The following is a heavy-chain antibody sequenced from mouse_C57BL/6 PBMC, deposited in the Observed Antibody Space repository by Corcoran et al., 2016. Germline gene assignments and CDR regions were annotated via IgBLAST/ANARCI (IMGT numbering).Heavy chain of an antibody. CDR1: GYAFSSYW. J-gene: IGHJ4*01. D-gene: IGHD1-1*01. CDR2: IYPGDGDT. CDR3: ARTTVRDYYAMDY. Sequence: QVQLQQSGAELVKPGASVKISCKASGYAFSSYWMNWVKQRPGKGLEWIGQIYPGDGDTNYNGKFKGKATLTADKSSSTAYMQLSSLISEDSAVYFCARTTVRDYYAMDYWGQGTSVTVSS. V-gene: IGHV1-80*01.